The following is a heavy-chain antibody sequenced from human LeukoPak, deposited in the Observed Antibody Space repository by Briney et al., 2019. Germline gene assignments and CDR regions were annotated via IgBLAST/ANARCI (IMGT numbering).Heavy chain of an antibody. CDR2: TSAYNGNT. J-gene: IGHJ6*03. D-gene: IGHD6-19*01. CDR1: GYTFTSYG. CDR3: AREGYSSGWSEGGGYYYYYYMDV. V-gene: IGHV1-18*01. Sequence: PWASVKVSCKASGYTFTSYGISWVRQAPGQGLEWMGWTSAYNGNTNYAQKLQGRVTMTTDTSTSTAYMELRSLRSDDTAVYYCAREGYSSGWSEGGGYYYYYYMDVWGKGTTVTVSS.